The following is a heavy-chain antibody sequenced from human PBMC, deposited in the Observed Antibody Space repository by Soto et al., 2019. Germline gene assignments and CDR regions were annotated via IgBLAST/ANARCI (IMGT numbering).Heavy chain of an antibody. D-gene: IGHD6-19*01. V-gene: IGHV3-11*05. CDR2: ISSSSSYT. CDR3: ARSISSGWYYFDY. CDR1: GFTFSDYY. J-gene: IGHJ4*02. Sequence: QVQLVESGGGLVKPGGSLRLSCAASGFTFSDYYMSWIRQAPGKGLEWVSYISSSSSYTNYADSVKGRFTISRDNAKNSLYLQMNSLRAKDTAVYYCARSISSGWYYFDYWGQGTLVTVSS.